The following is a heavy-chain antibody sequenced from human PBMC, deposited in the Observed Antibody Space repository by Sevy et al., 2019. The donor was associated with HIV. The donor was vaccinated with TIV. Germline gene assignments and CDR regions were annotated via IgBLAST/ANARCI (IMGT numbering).Heavy chain of an antibody. J-gene: IGHJ6*02. CDR1: GFTFSSYW. CDR2: IKQDGSEK. CDR3: ASQGGYDFWSGRNPSMDV. V-gene: IGHV3-7*01. Sequence: GGSLRLSCAASGFTFSSYWMSWVRQAPGKGLEWVANIKQDGSEKYYVDPVKGRFTISRDNAKNSLYLQMNSLRAEDTAVYYCASQGGYDFWSGRNPSMDVWGQGTTVTVSS. D-gene: IGHD3-3*01.